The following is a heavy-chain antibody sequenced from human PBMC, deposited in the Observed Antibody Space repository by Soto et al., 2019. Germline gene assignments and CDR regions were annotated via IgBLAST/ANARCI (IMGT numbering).Heavy chain of an antibody. CDR1: GYSFSFYW. CDR2: MYPDDSDI. Sequence: GESLKISCKASGYSFSFYWIGWVRQMPGKGLEWMAIMYPDDSDIRYSPSLEAHVTISADKSTSTAFLQWSSLEASDTAMYYCATAYVYDFENSNYYRDAFDIWGQGTLVTVSS. D-gene: IGHD3-22*01. CDR3: ATAYVYDFENSNYYRDAFDI. J-gene: IGHJ3*02. V-gene: IGHV5-51*01.